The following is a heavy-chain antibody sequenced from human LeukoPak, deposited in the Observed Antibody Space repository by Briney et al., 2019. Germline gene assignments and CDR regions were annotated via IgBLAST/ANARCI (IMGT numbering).Heavy chain of an antibody. V-gene: IGHV4-4*07. Sequence: PSETLSLTCTVSGGSISSYYWSWIRQPAGKGLEWIGRIYTCGSTNYNPSLKSRVNMSVDTSKNQFTLKLSSVTAADTAVYYCARDSITMVRGPNWFDPWGQGTLVTVSS. CDR2: IYTCGST. J-gene: IGHJ5*02. CDR3: ARDSITMVRGPNWFDP. D-gene: IGHD3-10*01. CDR1: GGSISSYY.